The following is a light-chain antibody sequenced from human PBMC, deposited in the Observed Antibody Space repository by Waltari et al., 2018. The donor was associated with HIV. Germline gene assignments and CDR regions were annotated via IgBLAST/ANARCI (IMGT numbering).Light chain of an antibody. CDR1: SSNIGNNF. J-gene: IGLJ2*01. V-gene: IGLV1-51*01. CDR2: DTN. Sequence: QSVLTQPPSVSAAPGQTVSISCSGFSSNIGNNFVSWYHQLPGKAPKLLIFDTNKRPSGIPDRVAAAKSGTSATLAITGLQTGDEGDYYCGTWDNSLKTVVFGGGTKVTVL. CDR3: GTWDNSLKTVV.